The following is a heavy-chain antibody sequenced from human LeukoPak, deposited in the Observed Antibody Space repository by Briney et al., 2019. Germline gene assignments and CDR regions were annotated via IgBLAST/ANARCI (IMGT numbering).Heavy chain of an antibody. D-gene: IGHD2-15*01. J-gene: IGHJ6*03. V-gene: IGHV5-51*01. CDR2: IYPGDSGT. Sequence: GASLKISCKGSGYSFTSYWIGWVRQLPGKGLEWMGIIYPGDSGTRYSPSFQGQVTISADKSISTAYLQWSSLKASDTAMYYCARHRDACSGGSCYSYYYYMDVWGKGTTVTVSS. CDR1: GYSFTSYW. CDR3: ARHRDACSGGSCYSYYYYMDV.